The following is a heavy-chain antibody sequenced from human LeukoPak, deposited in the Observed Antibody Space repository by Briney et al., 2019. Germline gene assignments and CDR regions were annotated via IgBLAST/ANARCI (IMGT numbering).Heavy chain of an antibody. CDR1: GYTFTSYD. CDR2: MNPNSGNT. J-gene: IGHJ3*02. D-gene: IGHD3-22*01. Sequence: ASVKVSCKASGYTFTSYDINWVRQATGQGREWMGWMNPNSGNTGYAQKFQGRVTMTRNTSISTVYLELSSLRSEDTAVYYCARGQYYYDSSGYHDAFDIWGQGTMVTVSS. CDR3: ARGQYYYDSSGYHDAFDI. V-gene: IGHV1-8*01.